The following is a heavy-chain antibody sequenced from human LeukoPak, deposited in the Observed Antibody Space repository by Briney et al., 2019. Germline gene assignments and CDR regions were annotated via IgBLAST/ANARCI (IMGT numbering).Heavy chain of an antibody. Sequence: GGSLRLSCAASGFTFSSYAMNWVRQAPGEGLEWVSVISGSGGSTYYADSVKGRFTISRDNSKNTLYLQMNRLRAEDTAVYYCTITYGDYVLGGAFDIWGQGTMVTVSS. J-gene: IGHJ3*02. CDR2: ISGSGGST. CDR1: GFTFSSYA. CDR3: TITYGDYVLGGAFDI. V-gene: IGHV3-23*01. D-gene: IGHD4-17*01.